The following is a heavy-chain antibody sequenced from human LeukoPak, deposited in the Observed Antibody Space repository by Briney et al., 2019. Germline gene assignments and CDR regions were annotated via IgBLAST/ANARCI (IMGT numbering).Heavy chain of an antibody. V-gene: IGHV3-23*01. J-gene: IGHJ4*02. CDR3: AKLGELRHFDY. Sequence: PGGSLRLSCAASGFTVSSNYMSWVRQAPGKGLEWVSAISGSGGSTYYADSVKGRFTISRDNSKNTLYLQMNSLRAEDTAVYYCAKLGELRHFDYWGQGTLVTVSS. CDR1: GFTVSSNY. CDR2: ISGSGGST. D-gene: IGHD3-10*01.